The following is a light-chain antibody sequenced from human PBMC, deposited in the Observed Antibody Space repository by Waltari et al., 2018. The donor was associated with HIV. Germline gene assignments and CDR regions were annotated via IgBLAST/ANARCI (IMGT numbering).Light chain of an antibody. CDR2: DVT. CDR3: CSYSGSGTLYV. J-gene: IGLJ1*01. CDR1: SSDVGGYTL. Sequence: QSALTQPRSVSGSPGQSVTISCTGTSSDVGGYTLFSWYQHHPGKAPKLVISDVTNRPSGVPDRFSGSKSGNTASLTISGLQAEDEADYYCCSYSGSGTLYVFGTGTEVTVL. V-gene: IGLV2-11*01.